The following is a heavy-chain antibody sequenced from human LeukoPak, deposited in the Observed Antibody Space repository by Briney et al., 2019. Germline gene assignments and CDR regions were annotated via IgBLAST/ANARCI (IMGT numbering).Heavy chain of an antibody. CDR2: ISAYKGNI. D-gene: IGHD3-10*01. Sequence: ASVKVSCKTSGYTFTSYGISWVRQAPGQGIEWMAWISAYKGNINYAQKLQGRVTVTTDTSTSTVYMELRSLRYDDTAVYYCARTKPLWFGGTLDVWGNGTTVTVSS. CDR3: ARTKPLWFGGTLDV. V-gene: IGHV1-18*04. CDR1: GYTFTSYG. J-gene: IGHJ6*04.